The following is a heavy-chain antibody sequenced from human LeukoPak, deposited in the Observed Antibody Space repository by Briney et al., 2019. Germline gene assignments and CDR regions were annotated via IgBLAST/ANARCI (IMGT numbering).Heavy chain of an antibody. J-gene: IGHJ4*02. CDR3: AVATIKDYFDY. D-gene: IGHD5-24*01. CDR1: GFTFSSYE. CDR2: ISSSGSTI. Sequence: PGGSLRLSCAASGFTFSSYEMNWVRQAPEKGLEWVSYISSSGSTIYYADSVKGRFTISRDNAENSLYLQMNSLRAEDTAVYYCAVATIKDYFDYWGQGTLVTVSS. V-gene: IGHV3-48*03.